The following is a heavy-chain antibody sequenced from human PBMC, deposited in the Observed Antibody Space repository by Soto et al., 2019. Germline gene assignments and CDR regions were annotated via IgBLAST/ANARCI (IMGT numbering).Heavy chain of an antibody. CDR2: ISNSGRY. D-gene: IGHD3-22*01. V-gene: IGHV4-34*09. CDR1: AVSFSGYY. J-gene: IGHJ5*02. CDR3: ARARQYYDCELDP. Sequence: TLSLPFAVYAVSFSGYYWLWILQPPGKGLEWIGYISNSGRYYYNPSLKSRLTISLDSSEDQFSLRLTSVNAADTAMYYCARARQYYDCELDPWGQGTRVTVSS.